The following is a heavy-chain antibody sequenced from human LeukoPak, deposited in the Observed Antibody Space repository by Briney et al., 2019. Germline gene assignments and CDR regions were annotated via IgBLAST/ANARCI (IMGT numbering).Heavy chain of an antibody. CDR3: ARGLRREQQLLRAFDS. CDR2: MNPNSGNT. D-gene: IGHD6-13*01. V-gene: IGHV1-8*01. Sequence: ASVKVSCKSSGYTLTSFVSNWLRQPPGQGLERLGWMNPNSGNTGYAQKFQGRVTMTRNTSISTAYMELSSLRSEDTAVYYCARGLRREQQLLRAFDSWGQGTLVTVSS. CDR1: GYTLTSFV. J-gene: IGHJ4*02.